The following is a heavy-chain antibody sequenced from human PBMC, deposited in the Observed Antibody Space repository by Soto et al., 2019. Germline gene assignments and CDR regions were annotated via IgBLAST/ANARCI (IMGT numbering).Heavy chain of an antibody. J-gene: IGHJ3*02. CDR1: GFTFSTYS. Sequence: EGQLVESGGGLVQPGGSLRLSCAVSGFTFSTYSMTWVRQAPGKGLEWVSYISSSSSVIYYADSVKGRITVSRDNAKYSLYLQMHSLRAEDTAVYYWARYLIFPRAFDIWGQGTTVTVSS. D-gene: IGHD3-9*01. CDR3: ARYLIFPRAFDI. V-gene: IGHV3-48*04. CDR2: ISSSSSVI.